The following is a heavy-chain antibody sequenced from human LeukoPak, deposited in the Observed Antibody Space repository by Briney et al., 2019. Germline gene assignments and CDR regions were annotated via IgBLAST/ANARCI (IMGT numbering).Heavy chain of an antibody. J-gene: IGHJ4*02. Sequence: PSETLSLTCTVSGGSISCYYWSWIRQPAGKGLEWIGRIYTSGSTNYNPSLKSRVTMSVDTSKNQFSLKLSSVTAADTAVYYCARDRSLLRPYFDYWGQGTLVTVSS. CDR3: ARDRSLLRPYFDY. CDR2: IYTSGST. V-gene: IGHV4-4*07. D-gene: IGHD3-10*01. CDR1: GGSISCYY.